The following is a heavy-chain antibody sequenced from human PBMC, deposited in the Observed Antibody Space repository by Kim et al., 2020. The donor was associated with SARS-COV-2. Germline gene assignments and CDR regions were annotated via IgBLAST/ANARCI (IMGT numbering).Heavy chain of an antibody. Sequence: SVKVSCKASGGTFSRYAISWVRQAPGQGLEWMGGIIPSFGPANYAQKFQGRVTISADEFTSTASMELSSLRSEDTAVYYCARGPDRPIYDSSAYYSLAFACWGQGTLVTVSS. CDR2: IIPSFGPA. CDR1: GGTFSRYA. CDR3: ARGPDRPIYDSSAYYSLAFAC. D-gene: IGHD3-22*01. J-gene: IGHJ4*02. V-gene: IGHV1-69*13.